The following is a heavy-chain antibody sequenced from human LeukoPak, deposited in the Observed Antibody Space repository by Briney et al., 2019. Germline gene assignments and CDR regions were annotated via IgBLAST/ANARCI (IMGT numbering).Heavy chain of an antibody. J-gene: IGHJ3*02. V-gene: IGHV3-20*04. CDR3: ARDLKNYDFWSGYSHDAFDI. Sequence: GGSLRLSCAASGFTFDDYGMSWVRQAPGKGLEWVSGINWNGGSTGYADSVKGRFTISRDNAKNSLYLQMNSLRAEDTALYYCARDLKNYDFWSGYSHDAFDIWGQGTMVTVSS. D-gene: IGHD3-3*01. CDR2: INWNGGST. CDR1: GFTFDDYG.